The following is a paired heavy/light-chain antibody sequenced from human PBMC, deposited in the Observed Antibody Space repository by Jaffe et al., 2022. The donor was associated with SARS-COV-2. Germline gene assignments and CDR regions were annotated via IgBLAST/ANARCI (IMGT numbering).Heavy chain of an antibody. CDR1: GGSIGSGTYY. CDR2: IYYSGST. V-gene: IGHV4-39*01. D-gene: IGHD3-16*01. J-gene: IGHJ4*02. CDR3: ARHSPHYDWGRGTFDY. Sequence: QLQLQESGPGLVKPSETLSLTCTVSGGSIGSGTYYWGWIRQPPGKGLEYIGIIYYSGSTYYNPSLKSRVTISVDTSKNQFSLKVSSVTAADTAVYYCARHSPHYDWGRGTFDYWGQGTLVTVSS.
Light chain of an antibody. CDR2: RDS. CDR3: QVWDSSTAIVV. V-gene: IGLV3-9*01. J-gene: IGLJ2*01. CDR1: NIGSKS. Sequence: SYELTQPLSVSVALGQTAKISCGGKNIGSKSVHWYQQKPGQAPVLVIYRDSNRPSGIPERISGSNSGNTATLTISRAQAGDEADYYCQVWDSSTAIVVFGGGTKLTVL.